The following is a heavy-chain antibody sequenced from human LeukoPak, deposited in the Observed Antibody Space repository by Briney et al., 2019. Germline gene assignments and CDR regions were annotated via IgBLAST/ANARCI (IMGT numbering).Heavy chain of an antibody. Sequence: GASVKVSCKASGYTFTSYYMHWVRQAPGQGLEWMGIINPSGGSTSYAQKFQGRVTITRDTSATTAYMELSSLSSEDMAMYYCARGAKFRSYGSGTYYTSLPFDPWGQGTLVTVSS. CDR3: ARGAKFRSYGSGTYYTSLPFDP. J-gene: IGHJ5*02. V-gene: IGHV1-46*01. CDR2: INPSGGST. CDR1: GYTFTSYY. D-gene: IGHD3-10*01.